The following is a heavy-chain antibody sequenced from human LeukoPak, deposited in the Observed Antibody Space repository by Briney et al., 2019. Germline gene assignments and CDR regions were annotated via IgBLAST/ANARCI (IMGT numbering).Heavy chain of an antibody. D-gene: IGHD6-19*01. CDR2: ISSSSRTR. CDR1: GFTFSSFS. Sequence: GGSLRLSCAASGFTFSSFSMNWVRQAPGKGLEWVSYISSSSRTRYYADSVKGRFTISRDNAKNSLYLQMNSLRAEDTAVYYCARGSISSGWYDWGQGTLVTVSS. V-gene: IGHV3-48*04. J-gene: IGHJ4*02. CDR3: ARGSISSGWYD.